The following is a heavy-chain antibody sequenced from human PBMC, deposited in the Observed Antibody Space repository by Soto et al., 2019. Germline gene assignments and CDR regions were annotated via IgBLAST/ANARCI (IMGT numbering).Heavy chain of an antibody. D-gene: IGHD2-2*02. Sequence: SGGSLRLSCAASGFTFSNYGMNWVRQAPGKGLEWVSAISESGGSTYYADSVKGRFTLSRDNSKNTLYLQVNSLRPEDTAIYYCARRSYCSSSSCDKFFDYWGKGTLVTVSS. CDR2: ISESGGST. CDR3: ARRSYCSSSSCDKFFDY. CDR1: GFTFSNYG. V-gene: IGHV3-23*01. J-gene: IGHJ4*02.